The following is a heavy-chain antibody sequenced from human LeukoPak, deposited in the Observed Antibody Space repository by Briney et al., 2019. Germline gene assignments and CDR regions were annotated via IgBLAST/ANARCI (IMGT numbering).Heavy chain of an antibody. J-gene: IGHJ5*02. CDR3: ARCMVLSQGWCNWFDP. D-gene: IGHD6-13*01. CDR1: GFDLTTDA. V-gene: IGHV3-23*01. Sequence: GGSLRPSCAASGFDLTTDAMTWVRQAPAKGLEWVSRIRIGGGGTYYADSVKGRFTISRDNSENTLHLQMNNLRVEDTARYFCARCMVLSQGWCNWFDPWGQGTLVTVSS. CDR2: IRIGGGGT.